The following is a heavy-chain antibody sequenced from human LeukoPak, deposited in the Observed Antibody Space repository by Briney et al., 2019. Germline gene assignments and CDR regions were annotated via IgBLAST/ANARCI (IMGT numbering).Heavy chain of an antibody. CDR2: IIPIFGTA. CDR1: GGTFSSYA. CDR3: ARDKGGVVHDAFDI. Sequence: ASVKVSCKASGGTFSSYAISWVRQAPGQGLEWMGGIIPIFGTANYAQKFQGRVTITADKSTSTAYMELSSLRSEDTAVYYCARDKGGVVHDAFDIWGQGTMVTVSS. J-gene: IGHJ3*02. V-gene: IGHV1-69*06. D-gene: IGHD2-21*01.